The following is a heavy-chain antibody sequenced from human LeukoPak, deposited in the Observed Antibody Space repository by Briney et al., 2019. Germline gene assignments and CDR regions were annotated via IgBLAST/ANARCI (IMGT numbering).Heavy chain of an antibody. V-gene: IGHV3-48*01. CDR1: GFTFSSYA. J-gene: IGHJ3*02. D-gene: IGHD6-13*01. CDR2: ISSSSSTI. Sequence: GGSLRLSCAASGFTFSSYAMSWVRQAPGKGLEWVSAISSSSSTIYYADSVKGRFTISRDNAKNSLYLQMNSLRAEDTAVYYCARRYSSSVRDAFDIWGQGTMVTVSS. CDR3: ARRYSSSVRDAFDI.